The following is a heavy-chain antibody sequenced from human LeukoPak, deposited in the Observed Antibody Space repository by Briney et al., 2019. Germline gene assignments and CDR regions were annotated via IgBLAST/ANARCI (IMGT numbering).Heavy chain of an antibody. CDR1: GFTFSSYG. J-gene: IGHJ4*02. V-gene: IGHV3-33*08. D-gene: IGHD3-22*01. CDR2: IWYDGSNK. Sequence: PGGSPRLSCAASGFTFSSYGMHWVRQAPGKGLEWVAVIWYDGSNKYYADSVKGRFTISRDNSKNTLYLQMNSLRAEDTAVYYCASSPYDSSGYYNYWGQGTLVTVSS. CDR3: ASSPYDSSGYYNY.